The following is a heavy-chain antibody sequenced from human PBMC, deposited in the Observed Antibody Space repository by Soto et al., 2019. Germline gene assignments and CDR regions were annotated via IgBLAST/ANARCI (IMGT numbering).Heavy chain of an antibody. CDR3: AREGPALTFDY. J-gene: IGHJ4*02. CDR2: IWYDGSNK. Sequence: GGSLRLSCAASGFTFSSYGMHWVRQAPGKGLEWVAVIWYDGSNKYYADSVKGRFTISRDNSKNTLYLQMNSLRAEDTAVYYCAREGPALTFDYWGQGTLVTVSS. CDR1: GFTFSSYG. V-gene: IGHV3-33*01.